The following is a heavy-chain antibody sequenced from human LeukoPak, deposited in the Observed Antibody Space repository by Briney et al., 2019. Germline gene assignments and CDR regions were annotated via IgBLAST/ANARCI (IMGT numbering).Heavy chain of an antibody. CDR1: GFTFSNYS. V-gene: IGHV3-21*01. Sequence: GGSLRLSCAASGFTFSNYSMNWVRQAPGKGLEGVSSISSSSSYIYYADSVKGRFTISRDNAKNSLYLQMNSLRAEDTAVYYCARGGDIVVVVAEYFDYWGEGTLVTVSS. CDR3: ARGGDIVVVVAEYFDY. J-gene: IGHJ4*02. CDR2: ISSSSSYI. D-gene: IGHD2-15*01.